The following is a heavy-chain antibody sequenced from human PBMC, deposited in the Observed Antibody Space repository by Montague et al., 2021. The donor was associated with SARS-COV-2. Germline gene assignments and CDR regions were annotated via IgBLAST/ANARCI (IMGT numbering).Heavy chain of an antibody. Sequence: SETLSLTCTVSGFSIGSGDYWGWIRQPPGGGLEWIGSIYHSGTTYYNPSLQNRLTMSIDTTTNQFSLRMTSVTAADTAVFFCGGETAGGLRNVFDNWGQGTTVTVSS. CDR3: GGETAGGLRNVFDN. J-gene: IGHJ3*02. CDR1: GFSIGSGDY. CDR2: IYHSGTT. D-gene: IGHD2-15*01. V-gene: IGHV4-38-2*02.